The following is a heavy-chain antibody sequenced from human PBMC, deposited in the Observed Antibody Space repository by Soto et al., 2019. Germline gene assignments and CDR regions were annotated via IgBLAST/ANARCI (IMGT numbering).Heavy chain of an antibody. CDR2: ISSSSSYK. Sequence: GGSLRLSCAASGFIFSGHAMNWVRQAPGKGLEWVSCISSSSSYKYYADSVKGRFTVSRDNAKNSQYLQMNSLRAEDSAVYYCAREVPGRGGATFDYWGQGTLVTV. V-gene: IGHV3-21*01. D-gene: IGHD1-26*01. CDR1: GFIFSGHA. J-gene: IGHJ4*02. CDR3: AREVPGRGGATFDY.